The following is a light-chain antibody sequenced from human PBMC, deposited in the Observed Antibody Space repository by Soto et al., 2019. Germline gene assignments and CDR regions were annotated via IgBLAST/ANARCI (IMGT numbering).Light chain of an antibody. J-gene: IGKJ4*01. CDR3: QQRSNWPPGLT. V-gene: IGKV3-11*01. CDR2: DAS. Sequence: EIVLTQSPATLSLSPGERATLSCRASQSVSSYLAWYQQKPGQAPRLLIYDASNRATGIPARFSGSGSGTDVTLTISSLEPEDFAVYYCQQRSNWPPGLTFGGGNKVEIK. CDR1: QSVSSY.